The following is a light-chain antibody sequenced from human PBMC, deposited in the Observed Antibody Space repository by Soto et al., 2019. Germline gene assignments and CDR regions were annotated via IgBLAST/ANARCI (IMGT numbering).Light chain of an antibody. Sequence: IQMTQSPSSLYASVGDRVTINCRASQGISNYVACFQQKPGKAPKSLIYGASTLHDGVPSRFSGSGSDTEFTLTISSLQPEDVAMHYCQQYNPCRVTFGPATEVDV. CDR1: QGISNY. V-gene: IGKV1-16*01. J-gene: IGKJ3*01. CDR3: QQYNPCRVT. CDR2: GAS.